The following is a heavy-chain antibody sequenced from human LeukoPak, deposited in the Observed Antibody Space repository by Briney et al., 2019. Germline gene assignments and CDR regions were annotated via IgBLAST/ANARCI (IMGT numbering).Heavy chain of an antibody. J-gene: IGHJ6*03. CDR1: GFTFSSYG. D-gene: IGHD3-3*01. Sequence: GGSLRLSCAASGFTFSSYGMHWVRQAPGKGLEWVAFIRYDGSNKYYADSVKGRFTISRDNSKNTLYLQMNSLRAEDTAVYYCARQLRFLEWLYLYYYMDVWGKGTTVTVSS. V-gene: IGHV3-30*02. CDR2: IRYDGSNK. CDR3: ARQLRFLEWLYLYYYMDV.